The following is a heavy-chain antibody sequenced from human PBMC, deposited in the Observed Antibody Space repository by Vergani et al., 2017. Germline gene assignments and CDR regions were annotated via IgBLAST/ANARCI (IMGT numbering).Heavy chain of an antibody. D-gene: IGHD2-15*01. CDR2: IHTGGTT. V-gene: IGHV4-61*02. CDR3: ARSRPYCTSGSCPAI. Sequence: QVKLQESGPGLLKPSQTLSLTCTVSGESSRIGSHYWSWIRQPAGKGTECIGHIHTGGTTDLNPSFRSRVSISVYTSKSQFSLKLNSVTVADTAVYYCARSRPYCTSGSCPAIWGQGTLVTVSS. J-gene: IGHJ4*02. CDR1: GESSRIGSHY.